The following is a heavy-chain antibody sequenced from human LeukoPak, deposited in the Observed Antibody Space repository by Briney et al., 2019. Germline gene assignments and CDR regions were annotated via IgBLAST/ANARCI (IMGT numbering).Heavy chain of an antibody. CDR1: GGSVSSGSYY. J-gene: IGHJ5*02. V-gene: IGHV4-39*07. Sequence: SETLSLTCTVSGGSVSSGSYYWSWIRQPPGKGLEWIGEINHSGSTNYNPSLKSRVTISVDTSKNQFSLKLSSVTAADTAVYYCAGVPYYGSGSYYNRNWFDPWGQGTLVTVSS. D-gene: IGHD3-10*01. CDR3: AGVPYYGSGSYYNRNWFDP. CDR2: INHSGST.